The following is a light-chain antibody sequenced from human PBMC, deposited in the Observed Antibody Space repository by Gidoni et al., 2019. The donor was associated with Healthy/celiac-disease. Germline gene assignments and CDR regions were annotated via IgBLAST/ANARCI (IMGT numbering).Light chain of an antibody. Sequence: SYHLPRPPSVSVPPGQTASITCSGEKLGDKYACWTQQKPGQSPVLVIYQDSKMPSGIPERFSGSNSGNTATLTISGTQAMDEVDYYCQAWDSSTAVVFGGGTKLTVL. V-gene: IGLV3-1*01. CDR3: QAWDSSTAVV. J-gene: IGLJ2*01. CDR2: QDS. CDR1: KLGDKY.